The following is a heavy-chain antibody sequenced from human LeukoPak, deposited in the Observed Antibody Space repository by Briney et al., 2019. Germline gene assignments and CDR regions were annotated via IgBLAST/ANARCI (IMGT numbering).Heavy chain of an antibody. CDR2: IYYSGST. V-gene: IGHV4-34*09. J-gene: IGHJ6*02. D-gene: IGHD4-11*01. CDR1: GGSFSGYY. CDR3: ARDRTRVTLYYYYGMDV. Sequence: SETLSLTCAVYGGSFSGYYWSWIRQPPGKGLEWIGYIYYSGSTYYNPSLKSRVTISVDTSKNQFSLKLSSVTAADTAVYYCARDRTRVTLYYYYGMDVWGQGTTVTVSS.